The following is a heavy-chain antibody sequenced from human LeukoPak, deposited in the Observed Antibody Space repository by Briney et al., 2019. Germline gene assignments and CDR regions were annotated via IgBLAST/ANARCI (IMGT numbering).Heavy chain of an antibody. Sequence: PGGSLRLSCAASGFTFSSYAMSWVRQAPGKGLEWVSAISGSGGSTYYADSVKGRFTISRDNSKNTLYLQMNSLRAEDTAVYYCAKDSLYDSSGYYYFDYWGQGTLVTVSS. J-gene: IGHJ4*02. CDR1: GFTFSSYA. V-gene: IGHV3-23*01. CDR3: AKDSLYDSSGYYYFDY. CDR2: ISGSGGST. D-gene: IGHD3-22*01.